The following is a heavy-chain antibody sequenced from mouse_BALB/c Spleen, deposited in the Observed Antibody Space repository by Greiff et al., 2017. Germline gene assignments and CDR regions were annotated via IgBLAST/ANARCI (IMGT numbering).Heavy chain of an antibody. Sequence: EVQLVESGGDLVKPGGSLKLSCAASGFTFSSYGMSWVRQTPDKRLEWVATISSGGSYTYYPDSVKGRFTISRDNAKNTLYLQMSSLKSEDTAMYYCAREGTTATAYWGQGTSVTVSS. CDR3: AREGTTATAY. J-gene: IGHJ4*01. CDR2: ISSGGSYT. V-gene: IGHV5-6*01. CDR1: GFTFSSYG. D-gene: IGHD1-1*01.